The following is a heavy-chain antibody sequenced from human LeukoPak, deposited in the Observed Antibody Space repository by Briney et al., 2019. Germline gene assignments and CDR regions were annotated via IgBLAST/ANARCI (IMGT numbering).Heavy chain of an antibody. J-gene: IGHJ4*02. Sequence: SETLSLTCAVYGGSFNAYSWSWIRQPPGKGLEWIGQINQSGGTDYNPSLKSRVTLSVDTSKNQFSLKLSSVTAADTAVYYCARSHSIWTSFDYWGQGTLVTVSS. CDR3: ARSHSIWTSFDY. D-gene: IGHD3/OR15-3a*01. V-gene: IGHV4-34*01. CDR1: GGSFNAYS. CDR2: INQSGGT.